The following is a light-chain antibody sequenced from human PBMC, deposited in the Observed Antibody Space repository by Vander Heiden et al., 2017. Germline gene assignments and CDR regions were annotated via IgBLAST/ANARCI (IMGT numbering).Light chain of an antibody. CDR3: SSYTTTSPYV. J-gene: IGLJ1*01. Sequence: QSILTQPASVSESPGQSITISCTGTSLNVGAYNYVTWYQQQPGKAPKLMIYVVNNRPSGVSNRFSGSKSGNTASLTITGLQAEDEADYYCSSYTTTSPYVFGTGTKVTVL. V-gene: IGLV2-14*01. CDR1: SLNVGAYNY. CDR2: VVN.